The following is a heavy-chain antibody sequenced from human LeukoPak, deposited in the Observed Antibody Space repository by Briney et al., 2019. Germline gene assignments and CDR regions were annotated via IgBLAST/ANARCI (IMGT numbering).Heavy chain of an antibody. V-gene: IGHV3-7*01. CDR3: ASVDFDNHTHYHYYLPN. D-gene: IGHD2/OR15-2a*01. J-gene: IGHJ4*02. Sequence: GGSLRLSCAASGFRFNRFSMSWVRQAPGKGLEWVANIKQDGSQKEYADSVKGRFAISRDNANNFLDLQMNSLRAEDTGVYYCASVDFDNHTHYHYYLPNWGQGTRVTVSS. CDR1: GFRFNRFS. CDR2: IKQDGSQK.